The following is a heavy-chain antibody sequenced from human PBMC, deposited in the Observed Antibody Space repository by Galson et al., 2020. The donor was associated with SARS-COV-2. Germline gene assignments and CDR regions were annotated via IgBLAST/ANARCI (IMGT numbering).Heavy chain of an antibody. J-gene: IGHJ6*03. D-gene: IGHD1-1*01. CDR3: ARLEPPWYYYMDV. Sequence: GGSLRLSCAASGFTFSSYWMSWVRQAPGKGLEWVANIKQDGSEKYYVDSVKGRFTISRDNAKNSLYLQMNSLRAEDTAVYYCARLEPPWYYYMDVWGKGTTVTVSS. V-gene: IGHV3-7*03. CDR2: IKQDGSEK. CDR1: GFTFSSYW.